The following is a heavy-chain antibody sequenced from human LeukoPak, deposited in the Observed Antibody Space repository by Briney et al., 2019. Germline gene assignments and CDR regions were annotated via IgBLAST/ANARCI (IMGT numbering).Heavy chain of an antibody. J-gene: IGHJ4*02. CDR2: ISSSSSTI. D-gene: IGHD3-22*01. Sequence: GGSLRLSCAASGFTFSSYSMNWVRQAPGKGLEWVSYISSSSSTIYYADSVKGRFTISRDNAKNSLYLQMNSLRAEDTAVYYCARDGHRRYYYESSDYRFDYWGQGTLVTVSS. CDR1: GFTFSSYS. CDR3: ARDGHRRYYYESSDYRFDY. V-gene: IGHV3-48*01.